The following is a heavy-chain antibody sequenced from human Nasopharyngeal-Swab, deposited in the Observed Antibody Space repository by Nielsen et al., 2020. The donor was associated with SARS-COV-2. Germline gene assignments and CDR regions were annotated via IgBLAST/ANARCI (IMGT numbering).Heavy chain of an antibody. CDR2: ISGSGGST. CDR1: GFTFSSYA. CDR3: AKDLSGIAAADDAFDI. J-gene: IGHJ3*02. Sequence: GESLKISCAASGFTFSSYAMSWVRQAPGKGLEWVSAISGSGGSTYYADSVKGRFTISRDNSKNTLYLQMNSLRAEDTAVYYCAKDLSGIAAADDAFDIWGQGTMVTVSS. V-gene: IGHV3-23*01. D-gene: IGHD6-13*01.